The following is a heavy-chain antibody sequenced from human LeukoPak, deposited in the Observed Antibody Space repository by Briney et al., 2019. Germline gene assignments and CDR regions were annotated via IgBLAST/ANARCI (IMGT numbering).Heavy chain of an antibody. Sequence: ASVKVSCKASGYTFTSYDINWVRQATGQGLEWMGWMNPNSGNTGYAQKFQGRVTMTRSTSISTSYMELSSLRSEDTAVYYCARRARRRSSGYYEFDYWGQGTLVTVSS. CDR2: MNPNSGNT. J-gene: IGHJ4*02. CDR3: ARRARRRSSGYYEFDY. D-gene: IGHD3-22*01. V-gene: IGHV1-8*01. CDR1: GYTFTSYD.